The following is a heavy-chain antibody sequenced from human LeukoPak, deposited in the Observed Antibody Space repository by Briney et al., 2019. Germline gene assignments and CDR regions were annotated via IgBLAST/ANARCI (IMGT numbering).Heavy chain of an antibody. J-gene: IGHJ4*02. CDR2: IYFGVST. D-gene: IGHD3-22*01. Sequence: SETLSLTCTVSGGSITSTSYFWGWLRQPPGKGLEWIGSIYFGVSTYYNPSLKSRVTISIDTSKNQFSLELSSVTAADTAVYYCACRNQYFDSSGYLKWGQGTLVTVSS. V-gene: IGHV4-39*07. CDR3: ACRNQYFDSSGYLK. CDR1: GGSITSTSYF.